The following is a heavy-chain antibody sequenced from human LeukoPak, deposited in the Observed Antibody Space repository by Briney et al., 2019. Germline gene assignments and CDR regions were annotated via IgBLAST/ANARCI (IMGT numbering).Heavy chain of an antibody. V-gene: IGHV4-38-2*02. Sequence: SEALSLTCSVSGLSISSGRFWVWIRQPPGKGLEWLATVYESGTPFYNPSLKSRLTISVDSPRNQFSLKLSSVTAADTAVYYCARLTKNDSGSFRFGKKKRGYMGVWGKGTTVTISS. CDR2: VYESGTP. J-gene: IGHJ6*03. D-gene: IGHD3-10*01. CDR1: GLSISSGRF. CDR3: ARLTKNDSGSFRFGKKKRGYMGV.